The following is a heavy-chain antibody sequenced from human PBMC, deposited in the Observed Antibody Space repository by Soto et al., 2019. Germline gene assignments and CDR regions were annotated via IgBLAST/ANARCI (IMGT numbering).Heavy chain of an antibody. CDR1: GGTFSSYA. V-gene: IGHV1-69*14. CDR3: ARDHSSVGNYGDFVHFDY. J-gene: IGHJ4*02. CDR2: IITIFGTA. D-gene: IGHD4-17*01. Sequence: QVQLVQSGAEVKKPGSSVKVSCKASGGTFSSYAISWVRQAPGQGPEWMGGIITIFGTANYAQKFQGRVTITADKSRNTAYMERSSLRSEDTAVYYCARDHSSVGNYGDFVHFDYWGQGTLVTVSS.